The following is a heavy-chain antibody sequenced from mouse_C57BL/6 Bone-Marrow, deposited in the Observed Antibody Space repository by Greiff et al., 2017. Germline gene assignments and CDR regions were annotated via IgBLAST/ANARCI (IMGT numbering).Heavy chain of an antibody. Sequence: EVQLQQPGAELVRPGASVKLSCTASGFNFTDDYMHWVKQRPEQGLEWIGWIDPENGDTEYASKFQGKATITADTSSNTAYLQLSSLTSEDTAVYYCTTGGSYEYFDVWGTGTTVTVSS. CDR2: IDPENGDT. V-gene: IGHV14-4*01. CDR3: TTGGSYEYFDV. CDR1: GFNFTDDY. D-gene: IGHD1-1*02. J-gene: IGHJ1*03.